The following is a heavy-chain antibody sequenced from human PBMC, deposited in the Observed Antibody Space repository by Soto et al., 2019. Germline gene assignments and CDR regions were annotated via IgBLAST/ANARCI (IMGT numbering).Heavy chain of an antibody. D-gene: IGHD2-2*02. CDR1: GYIFATSW. CDR3: ARRDCSSTHCYRWFDP. Sequence: DXLKISCNGSGYIFATSWIGWVRHMPGKGLEWMGIIYPGDSDTRYSPSFQGQVTISADKSINTAYLQWSSLKASDTAMYYCARRDCSSTHCYRWFDPWGQGTLVTVSS. J-gene: IGHJ5*02. V-gene: IGHV5-51*01. CDR2: IYPGDSDT.